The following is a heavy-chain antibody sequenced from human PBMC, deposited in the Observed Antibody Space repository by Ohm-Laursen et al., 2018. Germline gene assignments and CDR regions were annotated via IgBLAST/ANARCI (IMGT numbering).Heavy chain of an antibody. CDR2: IYTSGST. CDR1: GDSINSSY. V-gene: IGHV4-4*07. CDR3: ARYNIGSWFDP. J-gene: IGHJ5*02. Sequence: PPGTLSLTCTVSGDSINSSYWSWIRQPAGKGLEWIGRIYTSGSTNYNPSLKSRVTMSLDTSKNQFSLKLSSVTAADTAVYYCARYNIGSWFDPWGQGTLVTVSS. D-gene: IGHD6-19*01.